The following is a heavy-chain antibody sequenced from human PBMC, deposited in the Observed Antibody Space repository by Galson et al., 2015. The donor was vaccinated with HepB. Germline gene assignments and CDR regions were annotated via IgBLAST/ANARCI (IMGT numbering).Heavy chain of an antibody. CDR1: GYTLTELS. D-gene: IGHD2-2*01. CDR2: FDPEDGET. J-gene: IGHJ2*01. Sequence: SVKVSCKVSGYTLTELSMHWVRQAPGKGLEWMGGFDPEDGETIYAQKFQGRVTMTEDTSTDTAYMELSSLRSEDTAVYYCATRYCSRSSCPSRPPTSHWYFDLWGRGTLVTVSS. CDR3: ATRYCSRSSCPSRPPTSHWYFDL. V-gene: IGHV1-24*01.